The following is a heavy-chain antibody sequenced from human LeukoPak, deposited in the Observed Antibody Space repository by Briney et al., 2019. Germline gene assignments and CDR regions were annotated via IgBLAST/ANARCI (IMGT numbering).Heavy chain of an antibody. CDR2: INHSGST. V-gene: IGHV4-34*01. CDR1: GGSISSHY. CDR3: ARGNDYSNYVDY. D-gene: IGHD4-11*01. Sequence: SETLSLTCTVSGGSISSHYWSWIRQPPGKGLEWIGEINHSGSTNYNPSLKSRVTISVDTSKNQFSLKLSSVTAADTAVYYCARGNDYSNYVDYWGQGTLVTVSS. J-gene: IGHJ4*02.